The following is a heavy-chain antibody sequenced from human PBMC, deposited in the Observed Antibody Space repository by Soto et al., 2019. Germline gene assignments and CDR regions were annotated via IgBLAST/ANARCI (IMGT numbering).Heavy chain of an antibody. CDR2: ISYDGSNK. D-gene: IGHD6-6*01. V-gene: IGHV3-30-3*01. J-gene: IGHJ4*02. CDR1: GFTFSSYA. CDR3: AGEYSSSFY. Sequence: QVQLVESGGGVVQPGRSLRLSCAASGFTFSSYAMHWVRQAPGKGLEWGAVISYDGSNKYYADSVKGRFTISRDNSKNTLYLQMNSLRAEDTAVYYCAGEYSSSFYWGQGTLVTVSS.